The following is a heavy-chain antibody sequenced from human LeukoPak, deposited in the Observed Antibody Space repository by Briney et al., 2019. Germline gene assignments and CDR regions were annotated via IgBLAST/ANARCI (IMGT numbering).Heavy chain of an antibody. CDR2: ISGKGSGGTT. J-gene: IGHJ2*01. V-gene: IGHV3-49*04. CDR3: TRELLWFGESSGGHWYFDL. D-gene: IGHD3-10*01. CDR1: GFTSGDYA. Sequence: PGGSLRLSCTASGFTSGDYAMNWVRQAPGKGLEWVAVISGKGSGGTTEYAASVKGRFTISRDDSKSIAYLHMNSLKTEDTGVYYCTRELLWFGESSGGHWYFDLWGRGTLVTVSS.